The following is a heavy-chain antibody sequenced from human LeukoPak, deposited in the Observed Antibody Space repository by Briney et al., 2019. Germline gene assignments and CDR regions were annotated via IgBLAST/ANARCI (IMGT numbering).Heavy chain of an antibody. CDR1: GFTFSSYS. V-gene: IGHV3-48*02. CDR3: ARDRQGRIAARFDYYYYGMDV. D-gene: IGHD6-6*01. CDR2: ISSSSSTI. Sequence: GGSLRLSCAASGFTFSSYSMNWVRQAPGKGLEWVSYISSSSSTIYYADSVKGRFTISRDNAKNSLYLQMNSLRDEDTAVYYCARDRQGRIAARFDYYYYGMDVWGQGTTVTVSS. J-gene: IGHJ6*02.